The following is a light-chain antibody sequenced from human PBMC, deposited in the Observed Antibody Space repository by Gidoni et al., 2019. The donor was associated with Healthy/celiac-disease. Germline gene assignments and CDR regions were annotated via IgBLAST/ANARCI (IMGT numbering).Light chain of an antibody. V-gene: IGKV3-20*01. J-gene: IGKJ1*01. CDR1: QSVSSSY. CDR2: GAS. Sequence: EMVLTQSPGTMSSSPGERATLSCRASQSVSSSYLAWYQKKPGQAPRLLFYGASSRATGIPDSFSGSCSGTDFTLTISRLEPEDFAVYYCQQYGSSPWTFGQGTKVEIK. CDR3: QQYGSSPWT.